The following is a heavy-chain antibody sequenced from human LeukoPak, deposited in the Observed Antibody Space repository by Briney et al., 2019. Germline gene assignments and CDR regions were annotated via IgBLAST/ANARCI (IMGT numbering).Heavy chain of an antibody. Sequence: GASVKVSCKASGYTFTRHAIHWVRQAPGQRLEWMGWINAGNGDTKYSQKFQGRVTFTGGTSASTAYMELSSLKSEDTAVYYCATVTRGTTLDHWGQGPLVTVSS. V-gene: IGHV1-3*01. CDR2: INAGNGDT. CDR3: ATVTRGTTLDH. J-gene: IGHJ5*02. D-gene: IGHD4-23*01. CDR1: GYTFTRHA.